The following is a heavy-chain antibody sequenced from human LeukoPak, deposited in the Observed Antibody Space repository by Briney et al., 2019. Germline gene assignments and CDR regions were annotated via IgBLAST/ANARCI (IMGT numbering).Heavy chain of an antibody. D-gene: IGHD4-17*01. Sequence: ESSETLSLTCTVSGGSISSSSYYWGWIRQPPGKGLEWIGSIYYSGSTYYNPSLKSRVTISVDTSKNQFSLKLSSVTAADTAVYYCARDRTTIDYGDAPEVDWGQGTLVTVSS. CDR2: IYYSGST. CDR1: GGSISSSSYY. V-gene: IGHV4-39*07. CDR3: ARDRTTIDYGDAPEVD. J-gene: IGHJ4*02.